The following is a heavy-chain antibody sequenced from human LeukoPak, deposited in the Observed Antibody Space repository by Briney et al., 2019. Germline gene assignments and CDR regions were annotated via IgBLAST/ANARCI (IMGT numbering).Heavy chain of an antibody. CDR2: IKQDGSET. J-gene: IGHJ4*02. Sequence: LGASLRLSCTASTFSFSRFWMSWVRQAPGRGLEWVANIKQDGSETHYADSVKGRFTISRDNPKSSLYLQMSSLRAEDTAVYYCASNGAYRFDYWGQGTLVTVSS. CDR1: TFSFSRFW. D-gene: IGHD2-8*01. CDR3: ASNGAYRFDY. V-gene: IGHV3-7*05.